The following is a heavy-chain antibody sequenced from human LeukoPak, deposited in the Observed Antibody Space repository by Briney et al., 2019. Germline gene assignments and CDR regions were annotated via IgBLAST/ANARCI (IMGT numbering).Heavy chain of an antibody. V-gene: IGHV3-30*02. D-gene: IGHD3-22*01. CDR2: IRFDGTKK. CDR3: ARDFDDVSGNFYYIPDY. Sequence: GGSLILSCAASGFNFNRNGMHWVRQAPGKGLEWVAFIRFDGTKKFYGDSASGRFTISRDNSKSTLSLQMDSLRTEDTALYYCARDFDDVSGNFYYIPDYWGQGMLVTVSS. CDR1: GFNFNRNG. J-gene: IGHJ4*02.